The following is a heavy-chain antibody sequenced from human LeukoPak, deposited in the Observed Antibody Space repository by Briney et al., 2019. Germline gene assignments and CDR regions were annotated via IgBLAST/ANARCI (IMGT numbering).Heavy chain of an antibody. V-gene: IGHV4-30-2*02. D-gene: IGHD3-10*01. CDR3: ARRRGELLFDS. J-gene: IGHJ4*02. CDR2: IYQSGST. CDR1: GASISSGGYY. Sequence: SETLSLTCTVSGASISSGGYYWSWIRQPPGKGLEWIGYIYQSGSTFYNPSLKSRVAVSLDRSKSQFSLKLSSVTAADTAIYYCARRRGELLFDSWGQGTLVTVSS.